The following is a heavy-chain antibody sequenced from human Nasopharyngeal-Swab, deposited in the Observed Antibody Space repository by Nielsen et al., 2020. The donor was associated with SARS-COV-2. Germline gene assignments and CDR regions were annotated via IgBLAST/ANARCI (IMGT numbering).Heavy chain of an antibody. D-gene: IGHD2-21*02. CDR1: GFTFSSYA. CDR3: ARVLLTHYYYYMDV. CDR2: ISFDGSTI. Sequence: GESLKISCAASGFTFSSYAMHWVRQAPGKGLEWVAVISFDGSTIYYADSVKGRFTISRDYSKNTQYLQMNSLRAEDTAVYYCARVLLTHYYYYMDVWGKGTTVTVSS. J-gene: IGHJ6*03. V-gene: IGHV3-30-3*01.